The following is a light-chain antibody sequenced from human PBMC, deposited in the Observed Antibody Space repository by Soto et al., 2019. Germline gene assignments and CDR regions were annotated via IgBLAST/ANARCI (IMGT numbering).Light chain of an antibody. J-gene: IGLJ2*01. CDR3: CSYAGSSTVV. Sequence: QSALTQPASVSGSPGQSITISCTGTSSDVGSYNLVSWYQQHPDKAPKLIIYEATKRPSGVSNRFSGSKSGNTASLTISGLQAEDEADYYCCSYAGSSTVVFGGGTKLTVL. CDR2: EAT. V-gene: IGLV2-23*01. CDR1: SSDVGSYNL.